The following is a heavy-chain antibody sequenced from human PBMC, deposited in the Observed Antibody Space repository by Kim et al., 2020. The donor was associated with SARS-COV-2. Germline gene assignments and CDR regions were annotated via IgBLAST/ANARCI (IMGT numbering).Heavy chain of an antibody. CDR1: GFTFSNYA. Sequence: GGSLRLSCAASGFTFSNYAMHWVRQAPGKGLEWVAVISYDGSNKYYADSVKGRFTISRDNSKNTLYLQMNSLRAEDTAVYYCARDGSGSYFGALDIWGQGTMVTVSS. V-gene: IGHV3-30*04. J-gene: IGHJ3*02. CDR3: ARDGSGSYFGALDI. D-gene: IGHD3-10*01. CDR2: ISYDGSNK.